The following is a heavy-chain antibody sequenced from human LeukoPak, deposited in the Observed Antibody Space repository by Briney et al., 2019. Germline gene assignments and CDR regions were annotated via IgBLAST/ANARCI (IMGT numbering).Heavy chain of an antibody. V-gene: IGHV4-30-4*08. CDR2: TYNSGST. Sequence: PSQTLSLTCTVSGGSISSGDYYWSWIRQPPGKGLEWIGYTYNSGSTYRNSSLKSRVSISVDTSKDQFSLKVSSVTAADTAVYYCASLTRNYDILTGYGPYYFDYWGQGALVTVSS. J-gene: IGHJ4*02. D-gene: IGHD3-9*01. CDR1: GGSISSGDYY. CDR3: ASLTRNYDILTGYGPYYFDY.